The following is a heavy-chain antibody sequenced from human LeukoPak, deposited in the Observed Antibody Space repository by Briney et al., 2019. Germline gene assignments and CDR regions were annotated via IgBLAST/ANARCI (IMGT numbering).Heavy chain of an antibody. V-gene: IGHV3-30*04. J-gene: IGHJ4*02. CDR1: GFTFSSYA. D-gene: IGHD3-10*01. Sequence: GRSLRLSCAASGFTFSSYAMHWVRQAPGKGLEWVAVISYDGSNKYYPDSVKGRFTISRDNSKNTLYLQMNSLRAEDTAVYYCVREYYGSGSYTRSLDYWGQGTLVTVSS. CDR3: VREYYGSGSYTRSLDY. CDR2: ISYDGSNK.